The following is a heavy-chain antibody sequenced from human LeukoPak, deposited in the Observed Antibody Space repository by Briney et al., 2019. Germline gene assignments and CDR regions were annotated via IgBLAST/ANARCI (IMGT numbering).Heavy chain of an antibody. D-gene: IGHD3-10*01. V-gene: IGHV3-48*02. Sequence: GGSLRLSCAASGFTFSSYSTNWVRQAPGKGLEWVSYISSDSRTIYYADSVKGRFTIPRDNAKNSLYLQMKSLRDEDTAVYYCARYGPGTSYITNYFDYWGQGTLVTVSS. J-gene: IGHJ4*02. CDR1: GFTFSSYS. CDR3: ARYGPGTSYITNYFDY. CDR2: ISSDSRTI.